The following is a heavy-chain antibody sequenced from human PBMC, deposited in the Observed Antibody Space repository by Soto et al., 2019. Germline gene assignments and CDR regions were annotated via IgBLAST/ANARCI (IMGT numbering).Heavy chain of an antibody. V-gene: IGHV3-48*02. CDR3: ARDTYELFLYYDY. Sequence: EVQLVESGGGLVQPGGSLRLSCAASGYTFSSYSMNWVRQAPGKGLEWVSYISSSSSTIYYEDSVKGRFTISRDNDKNSLYMQMNSLRDDDTAVYYCARDTYELFLYYDYCGQGTLVIVSS. D-gene: IGHD1-26*01. J-gene: IGHJ4*02. CDR2: ISSSSSTI. CDR1: GYTFSSYS.